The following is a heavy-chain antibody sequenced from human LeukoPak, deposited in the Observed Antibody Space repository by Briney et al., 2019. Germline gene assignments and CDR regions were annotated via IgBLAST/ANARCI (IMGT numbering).Heavy chain of an antibody. V-gene: IGHV3-30-3*01. CDR2: ISYDGYNK. Sequence: GGSLRLSCADSGFTFSSYSIHWVRQAPGQGLEWVALISYDGYNKYYADSVKGRFTISRDDSKNTLYLQMNSLRADGTAVYYCARKVSGARAIDYWGQGTLVTVSS. CDR3: ARKVSGARAIDY. J-gene: IGHJ4*02. CDR1: GFTFSSYS. D-gene: IGHD1-14*01.